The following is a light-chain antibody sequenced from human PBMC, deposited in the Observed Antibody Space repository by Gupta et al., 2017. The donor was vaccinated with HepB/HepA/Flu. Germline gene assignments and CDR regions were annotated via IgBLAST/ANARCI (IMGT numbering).Light chain of an antibody. CDR3: CSYAGSYVV. Sequence: QSALTPPRPVSGSPGQPVTISCTGTSSDVGGYNYVSWYQQHPGKAPKLMIYDVSKRPSGVPDRFSGSKSGNTASLTISGLQAEDEADYYCCSYAGSYVVFGGGTKLTVL. CDR2: DVS. J-gene: IGLJ2*01. V-gene: IGLV2-11*01. CDR1: SSDVGGYNY.